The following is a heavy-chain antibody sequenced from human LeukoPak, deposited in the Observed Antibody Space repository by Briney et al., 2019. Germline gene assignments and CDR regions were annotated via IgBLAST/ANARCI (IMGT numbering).Heavy chain of an antibody. J-gene: IGHJ3*02. D-gene: IGHD5-24*01. CDR2: TYRGSK. Sequence: SQTLSLTCAISGDSVSSNSVAWNWIRQSPSRGLEWLGSTYRGSKHYAGSVNSRITINPDTSKNQFSLQLNSVTPEDTAVYYCARGRDSAFDIWGQGTMVTVSS. CDR3: ARGRDSAFDI. V-gene: IGHV6-1*01. CDR1: GDSVSSNSVA.